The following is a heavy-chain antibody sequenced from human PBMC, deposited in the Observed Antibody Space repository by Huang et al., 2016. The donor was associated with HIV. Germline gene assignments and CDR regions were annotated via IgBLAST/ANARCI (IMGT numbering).Heavy chain of an antibody. Sequence: QVQLVESGGGVVQPGRSLRLSCAASGFSLSDYAIIGVRQAPGKGLDWVARISYEGNDNFDSDSVRGRFTISRDNFNNTLYLQMNSLRHEDTALYYCARFGKRLPMLRGEDVIGDIWGQGTMVMVSS. D-gene: IGHD3-10*01. V-gene: IGHV3-30-3*01. J-gene: IGHJ3*02. CDR1: GFSLSDYA. CDR3: ARFGKRLPMLRGEDVIGDI. CDR2: ISYEGNDN.